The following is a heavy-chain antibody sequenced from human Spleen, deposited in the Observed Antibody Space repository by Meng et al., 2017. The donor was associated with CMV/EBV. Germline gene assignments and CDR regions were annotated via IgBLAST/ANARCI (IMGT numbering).Heavy chain of an antibody. Sequence: CKASGGTFSSYAISWVRQAPGQGLEWMGGIIPIFGTASYAQKFQGRVTITTDESTSTAYMELSSLRSEDTAVYYCARIKTWGSEFWDYWGQGTLVTVSS. CDR2: IIPIFGTA. V-gene: IGHV1-69*05. D-gene: IGHD7-27*01. CDR3: ARIKTWGSEFWDY. CDR1: GGTFSSYA. J-gene: IGHJ4*02.